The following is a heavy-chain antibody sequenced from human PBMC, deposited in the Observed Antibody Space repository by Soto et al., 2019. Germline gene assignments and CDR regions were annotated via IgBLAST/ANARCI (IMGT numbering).Heavy chain of an antibody. J-gene: IGHJ5*02. CDR2: IYHGGST. Sequence: TLSLPCPVSGYSINSGYYWDWLRQPPGKAREWIGSIYHGGSTYYNPSLNSRVTLSTDMTNNLVSPILNSVTAADTAVYYCARVGPWVPYYYDSSPYTFENWFDPWGQGTLVTVSS. CDR3: ARVGPWVPYYYDSSPYTFENWFDP. D-gene: IGHD3-22*01. CDR1: GYSINSGYY. V-gene: IGHV4-38-2*02.